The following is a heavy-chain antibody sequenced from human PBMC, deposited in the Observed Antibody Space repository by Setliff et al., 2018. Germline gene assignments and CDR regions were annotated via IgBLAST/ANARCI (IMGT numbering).Heavy chain of an antibody. V-gene: IGHV1-69*13. D-gene: IGHD2-15*01. CDR2: IIPIYGST. CDR1: GGSFSNYA. CDR3: ARASDCSGGSCYSVWAY. Sequence: SVKVSCKASGGSFSNYAIIWVRQAPGQGPEWMGGIIPIYGSTNNAEKFQGRVTFSADESTSTAYMELSSLRSEDTAVYYCARASDCSGGSCYSVWAYWGQGTLVTVSS. J-gene: IGHJ4*02.